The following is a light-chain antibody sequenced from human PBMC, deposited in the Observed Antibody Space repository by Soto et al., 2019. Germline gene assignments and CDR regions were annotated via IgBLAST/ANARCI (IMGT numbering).Light chain of an antibody. CDR2: HAS. V-gene: IGKV3-20*01. CDR3: QQYSSSPLT. Sequence: EIVLTQSPGTLSLSPGERATLSCRASQSVGRDYLAWYQQKPGQAPRLLFYHASSRATGIPDGFSGSGSGTDFTLTISRLEPEDFAEFCCQQYSSSPLTFGGGTKVEIK. CDR1: QSVGRDY. J-gene: IGKJ4*01.